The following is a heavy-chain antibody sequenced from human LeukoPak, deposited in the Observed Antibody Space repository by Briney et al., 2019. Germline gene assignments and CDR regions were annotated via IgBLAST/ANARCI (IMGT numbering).Heavy chain of an antibody. V-gene: IGHV4-39*07. D-gene: IGHD3-3*02. CDR1: GDSISISSYY. Sequence: KSSETLSLTCTVSGDSISISSYYWVWIRQPPGQGLEWIGTINYSGNTYYNPSLKSRVTISSDTSKSQFSLKLTSVTAVDTAVYYCTRFQIGTILVSWGQGTLVTVSS. J-gene: IGHJ5*02. CDR3: TRFQIGTILVS. CDR2: INYSGNT.